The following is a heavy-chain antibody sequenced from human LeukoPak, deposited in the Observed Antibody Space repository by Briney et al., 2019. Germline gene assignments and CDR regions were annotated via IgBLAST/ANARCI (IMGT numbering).Heavy chain of an antibody. D-gene: IGHD6-13*01. CDR2: ISSNSRYR. V-gene: IGHV3-21*06. CDR1: GFTFSTYS. Sequence: GGSLRLSCAASGFTFSTYSMNWVRQAPGKGLEWVSSISSNSRYRYYADSMRGRFTISRDNAKNSLSLQMNSLKPEDTAVYYCARVAEAAAFDSWGQGTLVTVSS. CDR3: ARVAEAAAFDS. J-gene: IGHJ4*02.